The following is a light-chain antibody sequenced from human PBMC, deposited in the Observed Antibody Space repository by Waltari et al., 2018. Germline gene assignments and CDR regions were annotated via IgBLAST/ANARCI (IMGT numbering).Light chain of an antibody. Sequence: QSALTQPASVSGSPGQSITISFPGTSSDVGNSNLVSWYQPHPSKAPKLMIYEVNKRPSGVSNRFSGSKSGNTASLTISGLQAEDEADYYCYSYAGSYTWVFGGGTKLTVL. J-gene: IGLJ3*02. CDR3: YSYAGSYTWV. CDR2: EVN. CDR1: SSDVGNSNL. V-gene: IGLV2-23*02.